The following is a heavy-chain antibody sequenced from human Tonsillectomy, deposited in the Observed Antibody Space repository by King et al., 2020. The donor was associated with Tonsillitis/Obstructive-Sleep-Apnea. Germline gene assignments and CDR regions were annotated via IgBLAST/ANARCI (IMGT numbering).Heavy chain of an antibody. CDR1: GYNFANYW. V-gene: IGHV5-51*01. J-gene: IGHJ4*02. CDR3: ASAQRYFYFEY. CDR2: IYPDDSDT. Sequence: VQLVESGAEVKQPGGSLKISCKGSGYNFANYWIGWVRQMPGKGLEWMGIIYPDDSDTRYSPSFQGQVTISADKSINTVSLQWSSLTASDTAMYYCASAQRYFYFEYWGQGTLVIVSS. D-gene: IGHD3-9*01.